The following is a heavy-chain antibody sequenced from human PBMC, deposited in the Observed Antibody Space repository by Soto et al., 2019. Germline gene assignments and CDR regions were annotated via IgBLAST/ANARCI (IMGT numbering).Heavy chain of an antibody. D-gene: IGHD6-13*01. CDR2: IDPSDSYT. Sequence: GASQTVTCKGSAYSFTNYWISWVRQMPGEGLEWMGRIDPSDSYTNYSPSFQGHVTISADKSISTAYLQWSSLKASDTAMYYCAFPYSNRGHGMDVWGQGTKVTVS. CDR3: AFPYSNRGHGMDV. V-gene: IGHV5-10-1*01. J-gene: IGHJ6*02. CDR1: AYSFTNYW.